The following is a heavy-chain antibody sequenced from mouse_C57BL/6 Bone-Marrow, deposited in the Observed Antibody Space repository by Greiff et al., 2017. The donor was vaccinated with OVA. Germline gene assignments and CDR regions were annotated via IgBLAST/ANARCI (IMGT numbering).Heavy chain of an antibody. Sequence: QVQLQQPGTELVKPGASVKLSCKASGYTFTSYWMHWVKQRPGQGLEWIGNINPSNGGTNYNEKFKSKATLTVDKSSSTAYMQLSSLTSEDSAVYYCAREEFSYYGSSYGAYWGQGTLVTVSA. V-gene: IGHV1-53*01. CDR3: AREEFSYYGSSYGAY. CDR1: GYTFTSYW. D-gene: IGHD1-1*01. CDR2: INPSNGGT. J-gene: IGHJ3*01.